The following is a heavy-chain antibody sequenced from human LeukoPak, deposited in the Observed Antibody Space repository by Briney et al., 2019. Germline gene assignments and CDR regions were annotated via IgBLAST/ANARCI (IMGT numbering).Heavy chain of an antibody. CDR1: GASISDYY. J-gene: IGHJ4*02. Sequence: PSETLSLTCNVSGASISDYYWSWIRQSAAKGLEWLGRIYATETDFNPSLKSRLTMSIDTSKNQLSLRLRSVTAADTGVYYCARHQGWLQWEYWGQGTLVTVSS. D-gene: IGHD5-24*01. V-gene: IGHV4-4*07. CDR3: ARHQGWLQWEY. CDR2: IYATET.